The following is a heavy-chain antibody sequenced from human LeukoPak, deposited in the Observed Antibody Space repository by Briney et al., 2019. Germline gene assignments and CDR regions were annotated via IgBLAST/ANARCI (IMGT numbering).Heavy chain of an antibody. Sequence: SGTLSLTCGVSGGSISSTYWWSWVRQPPGKGLEWIGYIYYSGSTNYNPSLKSRVTISVDTSKNQFSLKLSSVTAADTAVYYCARDEWFGELNHWFDPWGQGTLVTVSS. J-gene: IGHJ5*02. CDR2: IYYSGST. D-gene: IGHD3-10*01. V-gene: IGHV4-4*02. CDR3: ARDEWFGELNHWFDP. CDR1: GGSISSTYW.